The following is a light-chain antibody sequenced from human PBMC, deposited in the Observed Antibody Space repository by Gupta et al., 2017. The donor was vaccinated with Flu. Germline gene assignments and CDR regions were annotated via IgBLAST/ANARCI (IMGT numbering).Light chain of an antibody. V-gene: IGKV4-1*01. J-gene: IGKJ3*01. Sequence: DIVMTQSPDSLAVSLGERATINCKSSQSVLYSSNNRNYLSWYQQKPGQPPKLLVYWASTRESGVPDRFSGSGSGTDFTLTISILQAEDVAVYYCQQNYTPPFTFGPGTKVEIK. CDR2: WAS. CDR3: QQNYTPPFT. CDR1: QSVLYSSNNRNY.